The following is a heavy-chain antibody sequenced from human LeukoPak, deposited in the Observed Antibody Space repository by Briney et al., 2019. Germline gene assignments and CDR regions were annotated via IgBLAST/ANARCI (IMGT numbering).Heavy chain of an antibody. D-gene: IGHD4-11*01. J-gene: IGHJ6*02. Sequence: GGSLRLSCVGSGFTFNDHSMHWVRQAPGEGLEWVSSISSRSTYIYYVDSVKGRFTISRDNAKNSVYLQMNSLRAEDTALYYCAREVYSKYEGDALDVWGQGTTVTVSS. CDR3: AREVYSKYEGDALDV. CDR2: ISSRSTYI. CDR1: GFTFNDHS. V-gene: IGHV3-21*06.